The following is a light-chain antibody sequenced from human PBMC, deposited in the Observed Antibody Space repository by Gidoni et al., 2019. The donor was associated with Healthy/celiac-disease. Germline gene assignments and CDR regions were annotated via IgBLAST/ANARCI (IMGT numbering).Light chain of an antibody. J-gene: IGKJ4*01. CDR2: AAS. CDR1: QGISSY. V-gene: IGKV1-9*01. CDR3: QQLNSYPLT. Sequence: DIPLTQSPSFLSAPVGDRVTITCRASQGISSYLAWYQLKPGKAPKLLIYAASTLQSGVPSRFSGSGSGTEFTLTISSLQPEDFATYYCQQLNSYPLTFGGGTKVEIK.